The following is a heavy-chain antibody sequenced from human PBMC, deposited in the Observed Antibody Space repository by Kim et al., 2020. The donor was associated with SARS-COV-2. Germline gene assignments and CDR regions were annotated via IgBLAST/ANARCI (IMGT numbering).Heavy chain of an antibody. CDR3: ARARATSITIFGVVIVHNFDY. D-gene: IGHD3-3*01. J-gene: IGHJ4*02. V-gene: IGHV4-30-4*01. Sequence: SETLSLTCTVSGGSISSGDYYWNWICQPPGKGLEWIGYIYYSGSTYYNPSLKSRVTISVDTSKNQFSLKLSSVTAADTAVYYCARARATSITIFGVVIVHNFDYWGQGTLVTVSS. CDR1: GGSISSGDYY. CDR2: IYYSGST.